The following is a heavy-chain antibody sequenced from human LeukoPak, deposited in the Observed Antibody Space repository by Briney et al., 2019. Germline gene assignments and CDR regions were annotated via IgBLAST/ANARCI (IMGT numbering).Heavy chain of an antibody. Sequence: GGSLKLSCAASGFTFSGSAIHWVRQASGKGLEWVGRIRSKANSYATTHAASVKGRFTISRDDSKNTAYLQMNSLKTEDTAVYLCSSGYYPEYWGQGALVTVSS. V-gene: IGHV3-73*01. D-gene: IGHD3-3*01. CDR3: SSGYYPEY. J-gene: IGHJ4*02. CDR2: IRSKANSYAT. CDR1: GFTFSGSA.